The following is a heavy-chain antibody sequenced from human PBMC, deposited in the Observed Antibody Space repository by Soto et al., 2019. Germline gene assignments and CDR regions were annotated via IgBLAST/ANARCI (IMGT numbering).Heavy chain of an antibody. V-gene: IGHV3-30-3*01. J-gene: IGHJ4*02. CDR1: GFTFSNYA. CDR3: ARGPSSLTRFDY. D-gene: IGHD2-2*01. CDR2: ISYDGLNN. Sequence: GGSLRLSCAPSGFTFSNYAMHWVRQAPGKGLEWVALISYDGLNNYYADSVKGRFTISRDNSKSTLSLQMNSLRAEETAVYFCARGPSSLTRFDYWGQGTLVTVSS.